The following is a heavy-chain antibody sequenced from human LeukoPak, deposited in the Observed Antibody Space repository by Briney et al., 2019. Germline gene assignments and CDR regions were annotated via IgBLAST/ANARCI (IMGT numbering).Heavy chain of an antibody. CDR2: KYARGSS. Sequence: SETLSLTCTVSGGSISSYYWSWIRQPAGKGLEWIGRKYARGSSNYNPPLQSRVTMSVDTAKNQFLLKLRSVTAADTAVYRGARGRYCSADICTGGDSFDIWGQDTM. J-gene: IGHJ3*02. CDR1: GGSISSYY. D-gene: IGHD2-15*01. CDR3: ARGRYCSADICTGGDSFDI. V-gene: IGHV4-4*07.